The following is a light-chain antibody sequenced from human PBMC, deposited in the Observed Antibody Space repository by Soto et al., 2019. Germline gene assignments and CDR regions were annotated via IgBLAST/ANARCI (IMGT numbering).Light chain of an antibody. CDR2: AAF. V-gene: IGKV1-12*02. Sequence: DVQMTQSPSSVSASVGDRATLTCRASRVISNSLAWYQQKPGKAPRLLIYAAFNLQGGVPSRFSGSGSGTHFFLTISSLQPDDFATYYCQQAYIFPFSFGGGTKVDIK. J-gene: IGKJ4*01. CDR1: RVISNS. CDR3: QQAYIFPFS.